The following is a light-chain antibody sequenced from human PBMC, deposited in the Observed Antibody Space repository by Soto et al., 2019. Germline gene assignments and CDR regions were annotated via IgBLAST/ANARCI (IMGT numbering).Light chain of an antibody. CDR2: EVE. CDR3: SSYASNTNLV. CDR1: SSDVGGYRY. J-gene: IGLJ2*01. V-gene: IGLV2-14*01. Sequence: QSALTQPAYVSGSPGQSITISCTGTSSDVGGYRYVSWYQQHPGKAPKLIIYEVEHRPSGISDRFSGSKSGNTASLTMSGLQAEDEAEYYCSSYASNTNLVFGGGTKVTVL.